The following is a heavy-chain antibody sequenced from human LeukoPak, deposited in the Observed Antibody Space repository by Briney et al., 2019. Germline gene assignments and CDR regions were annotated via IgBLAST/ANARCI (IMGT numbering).Heavy chain of an antibody. J-gene: IGHJ3*02. V-gene: IGHV1-46*01. CDR1: GYTFTSYY. D-gene: IGHD6-6*01. CDR3: ARYSSSTDAFDI. Sequence: ASVKVSCKASGYTFTSYYMHWVRQAPGQGLEWMGIINPSGGSTSYAQKFQGRVTMTRDMSTSTVYMELSSLRSEDTAVYYCARYSSSTDAFDIWGQGTMVTVSS. CDR2: INPSGGST.